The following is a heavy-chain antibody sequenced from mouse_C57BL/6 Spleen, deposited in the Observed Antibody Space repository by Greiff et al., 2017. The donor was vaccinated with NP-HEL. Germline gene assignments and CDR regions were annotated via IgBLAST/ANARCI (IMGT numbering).Heavy chain of an antibody. CDR3: ARKGVYYGSSYGDYFDY. Sequence: EVKLVESGGGLVKPGGSLKLSCAASGFTFSDYGMHWVRQAPEKGLEWVAYISSGSSTIYYADTVKGRFTISRDNAKNTLFPQMTSLRSEDTAMYYLARKGVYYGSSYGDYFDYWGQGTTLTVSS. V-gene: IGHV5-17*01. CDR1: GFTFSDYG. D-gene: IGHD1-1*01. J-gene: IGHJ2*01. CDR2: ISSGSSTI.